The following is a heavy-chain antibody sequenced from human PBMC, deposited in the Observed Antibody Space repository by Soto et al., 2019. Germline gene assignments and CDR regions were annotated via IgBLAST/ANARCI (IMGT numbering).Heavy chain of an antibody. J-gene: IGHJ4*02. CDR3: ARDPH. V-gene: IGHV3-30-3*01. Sequence: QVRLVESGGGVVQPGRSLRLSCAASGFTFSSYAMHWVRQAPGKGPEWVAVISYDGSNKYYADSVKGRFTISRDNSKNTLYLQMNSLRAEDTAVYYCARDPHWGQGTLVTVSS. CDR1: GFTFSSYA. CDR2: ISYDGSNK.